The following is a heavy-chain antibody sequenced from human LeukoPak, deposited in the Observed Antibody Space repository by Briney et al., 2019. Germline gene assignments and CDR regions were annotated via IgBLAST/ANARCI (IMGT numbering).Heavy chain of an antibody. V-gene: IGHV4-39*07. D-gene: IGHD6-19*01. CDR2: IFYSEST. CDR3: ARAISSGWWGGPFDY. Sequence: SETLSLTCTVSSGSISTSNYYWGWVRQPPGKALEWIGNIFYSESTYYSPSLKSRVTISLDTSRNQFSLKLNSVTAADTAVYYCARAISSGWWGGPFDYWGQGTLVTVSS. CDR1: SGSISTSNYY. J-gene: IGHJ4*02.